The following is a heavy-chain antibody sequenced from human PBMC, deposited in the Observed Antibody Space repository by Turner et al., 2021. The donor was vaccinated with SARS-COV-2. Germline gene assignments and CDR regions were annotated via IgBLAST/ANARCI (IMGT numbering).Heavy chain of an antibody. D-gene: IGHD3-10*01. CDR3: ARELTNNWCDP. CDR2: IYYRGST. Sequence: QVLLPASGPGLVKPSETLSLTCTVSGASISSYYWAWIRQPPGKRLEWIGYIYYRGSTNYNPARKSRVTISVDTSKNQFSLKLTSVTAADTAVYFWARELTNNWCDPWGQGTLVTVSS. V-gene: IGHV4-59*01. J-gene: IGHJ5*02. CDR1: GASISSYY.